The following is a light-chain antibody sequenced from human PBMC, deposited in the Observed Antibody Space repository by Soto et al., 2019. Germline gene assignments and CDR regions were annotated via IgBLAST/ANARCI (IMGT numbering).Light chain of an antibody. Sequence: QSALTQPASVSGSPGQSITISCTGTSSDVGGYNYASWYQQHPGKAPKLMIYEVSNRPSGVSNRFSGSKSGNTASLTISGLQAEDEADYYCTSYTSSSTPVFGTGTKVTVL. V-gene: IGLV2-14*01. J-gene: IGLJ1*01. CDR2: EVS. CDR3: TSYTSSSTPV. CDR1: SSDVGGYNY.